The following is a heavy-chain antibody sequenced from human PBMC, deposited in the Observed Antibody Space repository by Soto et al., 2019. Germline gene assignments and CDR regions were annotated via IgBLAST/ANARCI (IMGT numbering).Heavy chain of an antibody. CDR2: IYPDDSDI. CDR3: ARLRTQLGAFRSFDY. J-gene: IGHJ4*02. CDR1: GYSFTSYC. V-gene: IGHV5-51*01. Sequence: GESLKISCQDSGYSFTSYCIAWVRQMAGKGLEWMGVIYPDDSDIRYSPSFQGQVTISADESTSTAYLQWDNLKASDTAIYYCARLRTQLGAFRSFDYWGQGTLVTVSS. D-gene: IGHD1-1*01.